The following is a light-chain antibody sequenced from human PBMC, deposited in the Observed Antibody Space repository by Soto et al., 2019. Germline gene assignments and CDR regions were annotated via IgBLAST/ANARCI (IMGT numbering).Light chain of an antibody. Sequence: AIQLTQSPSSLSASVGDRVTITCRASQGISSALAWYQQKPGTAPKLLIFDASRLESGVPSRFSGSASGTEFTLTISSLQPDDFATYYCQQYDNYPLTFGGGTKVDI. CDR3: QQYDNYPLT. J-gene: IGKJ4*01. CDR1: QGISSA. CDR2: DAS. V-gene: IGKV1D-13*01.